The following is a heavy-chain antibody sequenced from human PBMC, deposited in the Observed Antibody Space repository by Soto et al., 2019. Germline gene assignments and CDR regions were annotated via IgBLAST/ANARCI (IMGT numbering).Heavy chain of an antibody. Sequence: SQTLSLTSTLTCGSMPVDYCRSIVFPPGKGLEWIGYIYYSGSTNYNPSLKSRVTISVDTSKNQFSLKLSSVTAADTAVYYCARRYGSCFDYWGQGTMVTVSS. CDR3: ARRYGSCFDY. J-gene: IGHJ4*02. D-gene: IGHD5-18*01. V-gene: IGHV4-59*08. CDR1: CGSMPVDY. CDR2: IYYSGST.